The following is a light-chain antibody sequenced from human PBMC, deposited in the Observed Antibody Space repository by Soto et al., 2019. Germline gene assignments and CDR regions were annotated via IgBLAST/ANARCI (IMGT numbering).Light chain of an antibody. CDR3: QQYNNWPRT. Sequence: EIMMTQSPATLSVSPGERAALSCRASRSISSNLVWYQQQPGQAPRLLIYAASTRANGVPARFRGSGSGTEFTLTISSLQSEDFAVYFCQQYNNWPRTFGQGTKVDIK. J-gene: IGKJ1*01. CDR1: RSISSN. V-gene: IGKV3-15*01. CDR2: AAS.